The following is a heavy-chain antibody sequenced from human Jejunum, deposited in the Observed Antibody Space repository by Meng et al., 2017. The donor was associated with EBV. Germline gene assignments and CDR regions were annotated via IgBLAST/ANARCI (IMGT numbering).Heavy chain of an antibody. CDR2: ISSGSSFI. CDR3: VRDSSFNVH. CDR1: GFSFSSYS. V-gene: IGHV3-21*02. D-gene: IGHD3-16*02. Sequence: EVQLVESGEGLVKPGWSLRLSCAASGFSFSSYSMNWVRQAPGKGLEWVSYISSGSSFIYYADSVKGRFTISRDDAKNSLSLQMNNLGAGDTAVYYCVRDSSFNVHWGQGTLVTASS. J-gene: IGHJ4*02.